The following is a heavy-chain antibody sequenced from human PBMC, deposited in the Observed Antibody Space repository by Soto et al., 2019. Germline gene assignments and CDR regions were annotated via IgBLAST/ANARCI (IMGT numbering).Heavy chain of an antibody. CDR2: IKSKTDGGTT. Sequence: EVQLVESGGGLVKPGGSLRLSCAASGFTFSNAWMNWVRQAPGQGLEWVGRIKSKTDGGTTDYAAPVKGRFTISRDDSKNTLYLQMNSLKTEDTAVYYCTTEHYYDSSGGDYWGQGTLVTVSS. CDR3: TTEHYYDSSGGDY. CDR1: GFTFSNAW. J-gene: IGHJ4*02. D-gene: IGHD3-22*01. V-gene: IGHV3-15*07.